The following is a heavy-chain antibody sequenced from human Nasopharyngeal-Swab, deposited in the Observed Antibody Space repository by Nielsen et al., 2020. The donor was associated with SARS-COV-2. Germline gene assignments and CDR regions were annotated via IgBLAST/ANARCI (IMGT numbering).Heavy chain of an antibody. CDR2: IIPIFGTA. CDR1: GGTFSSYA. J-gene: IGHJ4*02. D-gene: IGHD3-22*01. V-gene: IGHV1-69*13. Sequence: SVKVSCKASGGTFSSYAISWVRQAPGQGLEWMGGIIPIFGTANYAQKFQGRVTITADESTSTAYMELSSLRSEDTAVYYCATVSREYDSRSGYFDYWGQGTLVTVSS. CDR3: ATVSREYDSRSGYFDY.